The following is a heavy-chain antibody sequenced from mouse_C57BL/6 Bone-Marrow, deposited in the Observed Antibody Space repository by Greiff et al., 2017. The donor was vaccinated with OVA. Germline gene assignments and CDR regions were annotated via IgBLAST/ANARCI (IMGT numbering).Heavy chain of an antibody. CDR2: INPNYGTT. D-gene: IGHD1-1*01. J-gene: IGHJ4*01. CDR1: GYSFTDYN. CDR3: ANFITTVVPFAMDY. V-gene: IGHV1-39*01. Sequence: EVQLQQSGPELVKPGASVKISCKASGYSFTDYNMNWVKQSNGKSLEWIGVINPNYGTTSYNQKFKGKATLTVDKSSSTAYMQLNSLTSEDSAVYYCANFITTVVPFAMDYWGQGTSVTVSS.